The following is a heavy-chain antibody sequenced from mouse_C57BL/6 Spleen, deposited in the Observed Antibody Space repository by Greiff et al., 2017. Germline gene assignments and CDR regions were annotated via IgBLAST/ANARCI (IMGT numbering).Heavy chain of an antibody. D-gene: IGHD2-4*01. V-gene: IGHV6-6*01. CDR1: GFTFSDAW. J-gene: IGHJ3*01. CDR2: IRNKANNHAT. Sequence: EVQVVESGGGLVQPGGSMKLSCAASGFTFSDAWMDWVRQSPEKGLEWVAEIRNKANNHATYYAESVKGRFTISRDDSKSSVYLQMNSLRAEDTGIYYCTRGLRAWCAYWGQGTLVTVSA. CDR3: TRGLRAWCAY.